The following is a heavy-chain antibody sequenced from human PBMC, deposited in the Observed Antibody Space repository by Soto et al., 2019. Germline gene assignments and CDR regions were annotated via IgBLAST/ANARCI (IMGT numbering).Heavy chain of an antibody. CDR2: IYYSGST. J-gene: IGHJ6*02. CDR1: GASIDTGPYY. Sequence: SETLSLTCSVSGASIDTGPYYWSWIRQHPGKGLEWIGYIYYSGSTYFNPSLRSRVTISVDTSRNQFSLKLRSVTAADTAIYFCARASPNYYYAMDVWGQGTTVTVSS. CDR3: ARASPNYYYAMDV. V-gene: IGHV4-31*03.